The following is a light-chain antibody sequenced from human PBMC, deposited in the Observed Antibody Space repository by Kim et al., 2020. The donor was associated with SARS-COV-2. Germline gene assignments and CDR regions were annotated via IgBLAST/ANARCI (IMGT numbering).Light chain of an antibody. CDR3: SSYTTRSTVV. CDR2: DVG. CDR1: SSDVGGFNY. Sequence: GQSITISCTGSSSDVGGFNYVSWYQQHPGKAPKLMIYDVGDRPSGVSNRFSGSKSGNTASLTISGLQAEDEADYYCSSYTTRSTVVFGGGTKVTVL. J-gene: IGLJ2*01. V-gene: IGLV2-14*03.